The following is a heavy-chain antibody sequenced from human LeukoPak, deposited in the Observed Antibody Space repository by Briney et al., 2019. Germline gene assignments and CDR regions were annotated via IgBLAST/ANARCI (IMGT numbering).Heavy chain of an antibody. CDR3: ARDGHATWGGSYEQGY. Sequence: GGSLRLSCAASGFTFSSYSMNWVRQAPGKGMEWVSSISSSSSYIYYADSVKGRFAISRDNAKNSLYLQMNSLRAEDTAVYYCARDGHATWGGSYEQGYWGQGTLVTVSS. CDR2: ISSSSSYI. CDR1: GFTFSSYS. J-gene: IGHJ4*02. V-gene: IGHV3-21*01. D-gene: IGHD1-26*01.